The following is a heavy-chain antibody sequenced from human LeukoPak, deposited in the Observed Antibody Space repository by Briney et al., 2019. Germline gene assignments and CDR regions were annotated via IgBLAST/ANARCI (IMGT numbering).Heavy chain of an antibody. D-gene: IGHD6-19*01. Sequence: PSETLSLTCTVSGGSISSSGYYWGWIRQPQGKGLEWIASIYYSGSTCYKPSLKSRVTISVDTSKNQFSLKLSSVTAADTAVYYCARHGSSGSSFYPLDVWGQGTTVSVSS. CDR3: ARHGSSGSSFYPLDV. CDR1: GGSISSSGYY. J-gene: IGHJ6*02. CDR2: IYYSGST. V-gene: IGHV4-39*01.